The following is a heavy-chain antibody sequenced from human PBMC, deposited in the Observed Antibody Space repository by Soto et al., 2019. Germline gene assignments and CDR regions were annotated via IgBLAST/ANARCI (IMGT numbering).Heavy chain of an antibody. V-gene: IGHV4-31*03. J-gene: IGHJ5*01. D-gene: IGHD2-2*01. CDR1: GGSISSGGYY. CDR3: ARARSVVVPSGFGKDLELYDS. CDR2: IYYSGST. Sequence: PSETLSLTCTVSGGSISSGGYYWSWIRQHPGKGLEWIGYIYYSGSTYYNPSLKSRVTISVDTSKNQFSLKLSSVTAADTAVYYCARARSVVVPSGFGKDLELYDSWGQGTLVTVSS.